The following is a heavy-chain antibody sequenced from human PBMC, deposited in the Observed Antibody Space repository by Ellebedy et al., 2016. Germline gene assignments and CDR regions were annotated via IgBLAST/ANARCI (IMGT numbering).Heavy chain of an antibody. CDR2: ISRSGGST. CDR3: AKLPRSQWYFDL. V-gene: IGHV3-23*01. CDR1: GFTFSSYS. Sequence: GGSLRLSCAASGFTFSSYSMNWVRQAPGKGLEWVSAISRSGGSTYYADSVKGRFTISRDNSKNTLYLQMSSLRAEDTAVYYCAKLPRSQWYFDLWGRGTLVTVSS. J-gene: IGHJ2*01.